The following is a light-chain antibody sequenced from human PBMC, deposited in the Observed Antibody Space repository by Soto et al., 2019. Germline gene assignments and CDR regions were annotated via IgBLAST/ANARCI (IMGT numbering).Light chain of an antibody. CDR1: SSDVGAYDY. V-gene: IGLV2-14*01. Sequence: QSALTQPASVSGSPGQTITVSCTGTSSDVGAYDYVSWYRHHPGKAPKLIIYEVTNRPSGVSNRFSGSKSGNTASLTISGLQAEDEADYYCNSYTRSTKYVFGTGTNVTV. J-gene: IGLJ1*01. CDR2: EVT. CDR3: NSYTRSTKYV.